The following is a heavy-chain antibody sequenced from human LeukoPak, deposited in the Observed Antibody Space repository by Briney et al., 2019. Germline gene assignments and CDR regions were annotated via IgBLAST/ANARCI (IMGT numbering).Heavy chain of an antibody. CDR3: ARVSPTTYYYDSSGYKGVFDY. Sequence: SETLSLTCAVYGGSFSGYYWSWIRQPPGKGLEWIGEINHSGSTNYNPSLKSRVTMSVDTSKNQFSLKLSSVTAADTAVYYCARVSPTTYYYDSSGYKGVFDYWGQGTLVTVSS. D-gene: IGHD3-22*01. V-gene: IGHV4-34*01. CDR1: GGSFSGYY. J-gene: IGHJ4*02. CDR2: INHSGST.